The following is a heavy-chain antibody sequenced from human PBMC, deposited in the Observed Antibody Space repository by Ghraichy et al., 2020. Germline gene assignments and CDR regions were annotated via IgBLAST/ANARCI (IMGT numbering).Heavy chain of an antibody. V-gene: IGHV3-72*01. CDR1: GFTFSDHY. Sequence: GSLRLSCAASGFTFSDHYMDWVRQAPGKGLEWVGRTRNKANSYTTEYAASVKGRFTISRDDSKNSLYLQMNSLKTEDTAVYYCARGGVLRFLEWLSPEPYYFDYWGQGTLVTVSS. D-gene: IGHD3-3*01. CDR3: ARGGVLRFLEWLSPEPYYFDY. CDR2: TRNKANSYTT. J-gene: IGHJ4*02.